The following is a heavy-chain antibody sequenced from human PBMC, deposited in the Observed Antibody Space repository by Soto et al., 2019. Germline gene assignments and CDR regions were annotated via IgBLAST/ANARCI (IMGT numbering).Heavy chain of an antibody. J-gene: IGHJ4*02. CDR2: MNSDGSST. CDR3: ARVGCSGGSCIDY. V-gene: IGHV3-74*01. CDR1: GFTLSSYW. Sequence: EVQLVESGGGLVQPGGSLRLSCAVSGFTLSSYWMHWVRQVPGKGLVWVSRMNSDGSSTSYADSVKGRLTISRDNAMNTLYLQMNRLRADDTSLYYCARVGCSGGSCIDYWGQGTLVTVTS. D-gene: IGHD2-15*01.